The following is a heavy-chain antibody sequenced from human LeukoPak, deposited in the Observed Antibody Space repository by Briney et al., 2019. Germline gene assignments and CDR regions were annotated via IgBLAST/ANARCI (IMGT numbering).Heavy chain of an antibody. D-gene: IGHD3-22*01. CDR2: IYYSGST. J-gene: IGHJ4*02. CDR1: GGSISSYY. V-gene: IGHV4-59*01. Sequence: PSETLSLTCTASGGSISSYYWSWIRQPPGKGLEWIGYIYYSGSTNYNPSLKSRVTISVDTSKNQFSLKLSSVTAADTAVYYCARGAGNYYDSSGYYHFDYWGQGTLVTVSS. CDR3: ARGAGNYYDSSGYYHFDY.